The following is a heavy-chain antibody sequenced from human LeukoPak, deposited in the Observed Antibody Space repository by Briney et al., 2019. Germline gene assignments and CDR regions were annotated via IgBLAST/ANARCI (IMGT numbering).Heavy chain of an antibody. D-gene: IGHD5-24*01. Sequence: GGSLRLSCVASGFPFSSYWMTWVRQAPGKGLGWVANIKQDGSKKSYVDSVKGRFTISRDNAKNSLYLQMNSLRAEDTAIYYCTRVGYIDEGIDYWGQGTLATVSS. V-gene: IGHV3-7*04. J-gene: IGHJ4*02. CDR3: TRVGYIDEGIDY. CDR1: GFPFSSYW. CDR2: IKQDGSKK.